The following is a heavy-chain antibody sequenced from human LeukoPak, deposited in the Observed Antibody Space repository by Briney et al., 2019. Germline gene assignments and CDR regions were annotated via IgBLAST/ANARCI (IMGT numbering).Heavy chain of an antibody. Sequence: PGGSLRLSCAASGFTFSSYAMSWVRQAPGKGLEWGSDISGSGGSTYYAYSVKGRFTISRDNSQNTLYLQMNSPRGEDTAVYYCAKVEFVSSSWDSFDYAGQGTLVTVSS. CDR1: GFTFSSYA. CDR3: AKVEFVSSSWDSFDY. V-gene: IGHV3-23*01. CDR2: ISGSGGST. J-gene: IGHJ4*02. D-gene: IGHD6-13*01.